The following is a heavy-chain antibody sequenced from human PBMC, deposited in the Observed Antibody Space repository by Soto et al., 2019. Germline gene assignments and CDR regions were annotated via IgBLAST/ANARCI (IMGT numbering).Heavy chain of an antibody. Sequence: QVQLQESGPGLVKPSQTLSLTCTVSGGSISSGGYYWSWIRQHPGKGLEWIGYIYYRGSTYYNPSLKIRVTISVDTSKNQFSLKLTSVTAADTAVYYCARDGGNWHDFDYWGQGTLVTVSS. CDR3: ARDGGNWHDFDY. CDR2: IYYRGST. CDR1: GGSISSGGYY. V-gene: IGHV4-31*03. D-gene: IGHD1-20*01. J-gene: IGHJ4*02.